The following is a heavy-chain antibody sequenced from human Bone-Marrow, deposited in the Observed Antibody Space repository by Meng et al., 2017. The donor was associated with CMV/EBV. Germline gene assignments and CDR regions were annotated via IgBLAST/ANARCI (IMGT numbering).Heavy chain of an antibody. D-gene: IGHD2-2*01. V-gene: IGHV5-51*01. J-gene: IGHJ1*01. CDR3: ARVYCSSITCYLGYFQH. CDR1: GYSFSSDW. CDR2: IYPDDSET. Sequence: GESLKISCKGSGYSFSSDWIAWVRQMPGKGLEWMGIIYPDDSETKYSPSFQGQVTFSADKSISTAYLQWRSLKASDTAMYYCARVYCSSITCYLGYFQHWGQGTLVTVPS.